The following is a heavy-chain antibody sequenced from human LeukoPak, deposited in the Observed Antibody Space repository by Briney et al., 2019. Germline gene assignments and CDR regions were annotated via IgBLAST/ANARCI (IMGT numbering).Heavy chain of an antibody. V-gene: IGHV3-7*01. CDR1: GFTFRTYW. Sequence: GGSLRLSCAASGFTFRTYWMSWVRQAPGKGLEWLAIIKQDGSEKYYVDSVKGRFTISRDNAKNSLYLQMNSLRAEDTAVYYCARDLQGYSSGWYRGDYWGQGTLVTVSS. CDR3: ARDLQGYSSGWYRGDY. D-gene: IGHD6-19*01. CDR2: IKQDGSEK. J-gene: IGHJ4*02.